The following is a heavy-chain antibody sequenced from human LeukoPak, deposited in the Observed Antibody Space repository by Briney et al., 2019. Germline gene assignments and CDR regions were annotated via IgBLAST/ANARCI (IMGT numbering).Heavy chain of an antibody. CDR2: ISAYNGNT. D-gene: IGHD2-2*01. CDR3: ARGCSSTSCLRFDY. J-gene: IGHJ4*02. CDR1: GYTFTSYG. V-gene: IGHV1-18*01. Sequence: GASVKVSCKASGYTFTSYGIIWVRQAPGQGLEWMGWISAYNGNTNYAQKLQGRVTMTTDTSTSTAYMELRSLRSDDTAVYYCARGCSSTSCLRFDYWGQGTLVTVSS.